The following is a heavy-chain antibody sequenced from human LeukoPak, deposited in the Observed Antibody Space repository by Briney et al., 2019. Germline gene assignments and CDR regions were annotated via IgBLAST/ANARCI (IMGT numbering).Heavy chain of an antibody. CDR2: IYYSGSN. CDR1: CGSISSYY. Sequence: PSETLSLTCTVSCGSISSYYWSWIRQPPGKGLEWIGYIYYSGSNNHNPSLKSRVTISVDTAKNQFSLKLSSVTAADTVFFFRQKTAYDILTGYYTSNWFDPWGQGTLVTVSS. CDR3: QKTAYDILTGYYTSNWFDP. V-gene: IGHV4-59*08. D-gene: IGHD3-9*01. J-gene: IGHJ5*02.